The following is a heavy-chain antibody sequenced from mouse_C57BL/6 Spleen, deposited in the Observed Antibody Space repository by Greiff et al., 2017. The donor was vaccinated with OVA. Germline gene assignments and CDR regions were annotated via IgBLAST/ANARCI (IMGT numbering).Heavy chain of an antibody. V-gene: IGHV1-22*01. CDR1: GYTFTDYN. D-gene: IGHD2-4*01. J-gene: IGHJ3*01. CDR2: INPNNGGT. Sequence: EVKLVESGPELVKPGASVKMSCKASGYTFTDYNMHWVKQSHGKSLEWIGYINPNNGGTSYNQKFKGKATLTVNKSSSTAYMELRSLTSEDSAVYYCARIYDYDEAWFAYWGQGTLVTVSA. CDR3: ARIYDYDEAWFAY.